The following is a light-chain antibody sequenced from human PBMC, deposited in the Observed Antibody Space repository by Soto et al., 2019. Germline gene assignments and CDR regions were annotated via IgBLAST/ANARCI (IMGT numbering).Light chain of an antibody. Sequence: DIQMTHSPSSLSASVGDRVTNTCQASQDISNYLNWYQQKLGKAPKLLIYDASNLETGVPSRFSGSGSGTDFTFTISILQPEGIATYYCQQYSHLITFGQGTRPE. CDR3: QQYSHLIT. CDR1: QDISNY. CDR2: DAS. V-gene: IGKV1-33*01. J-gene: IGKJ5*01.